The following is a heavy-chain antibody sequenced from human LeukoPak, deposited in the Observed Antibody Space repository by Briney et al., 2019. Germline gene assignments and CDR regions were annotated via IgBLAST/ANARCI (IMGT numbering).Heavy chain of an antibody. D-gene: IGHD1-26*01. V-gene: IGHV1-69*06. Sequence: SVKVSCKASGGTFSSYAISWVRQAPGQGLECMGGIIPIFGTANYAQKFQGRVTITADKSTSTAYMELSSLRSEDTAVYYCARDIGTGGIVLDYWGQGTLVTVSS. CDR1: GGTFSSYA. CDR2: IIPIFGTA. J-gene: IGHJ4*02. CDR3: ARDIGTGGIVLDY.